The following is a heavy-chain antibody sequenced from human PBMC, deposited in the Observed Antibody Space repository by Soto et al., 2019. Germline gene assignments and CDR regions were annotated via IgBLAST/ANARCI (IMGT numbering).Heavy chain of an antibody. CDR2: INSDGSST. D-gene: IGHD2-15*01. J-gene: IGHJ6*02. CDR1: GFTFSSYW. V-gene: IGHV3-74*01. CDR3: ARERDVAYYYYGMDV. Sequence: PGGSLRLSCAASGFTFSSYWMHWVRQAPGKGLVWVSRINSDGSSTSYADSVKGRFTISRDNAKNTLYLQMNSLRAEDTAVYYCARERDVAYYYYGMDVWGQGTTVPASS.